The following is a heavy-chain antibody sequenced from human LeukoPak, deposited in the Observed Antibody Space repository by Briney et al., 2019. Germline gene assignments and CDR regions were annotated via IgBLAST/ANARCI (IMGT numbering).Heavy chain of an antibody. CDR2: IYYSGST. CDR3: ARHRSPGAFDI. V-gene: IGHV4-59*08. CDR1: GGSISSYY. Sequence: SETLSLTCTVSGGSISSYYWSWIRQPPGKGLEWIGYIYYSGSTNYNPSLKSRVTIPVDTSKNQFSLKLISMTAADTAVYYCARHRSPGAFDIWGQGTMVTVSS. J-gene: IGHJ3*02.